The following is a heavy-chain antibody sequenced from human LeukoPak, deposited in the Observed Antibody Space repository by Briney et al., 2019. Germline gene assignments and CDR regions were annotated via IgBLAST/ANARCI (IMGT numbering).Heavy chain of an antibody. CDR1: GGSDSSSGSY. V-gene: IGHV3-53*01. J-gene: IGHJ4*02. CDR3: ARAPSDSSGFDK. D-gene: IGHD3-22*01. Sequence: ETLSLTCTVSGGSDSSSGSYWGWIRQPPGKGLEWVSVIYSDGSTYYADSVKGRLTISRDNSKNTLYLQMNSLRAEDTAVYYCARAPSDSSGFDKWGQGTQVTVSS. CDR2: IYSDGST.